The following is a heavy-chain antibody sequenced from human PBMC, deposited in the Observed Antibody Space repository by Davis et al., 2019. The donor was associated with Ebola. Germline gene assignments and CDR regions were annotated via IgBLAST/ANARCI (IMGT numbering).Heavy chain of an antibody. Sequence: GESLKISCTASGFTFSDYYTSWIRQAPGEGLEWVSYISNGGSYTNYAASVKGRFTVSRDNAKNSLSLEMSGLRVEDTAVYFCARDPPHCSNGVCFSPWFDYWGKGTLVTVSS. CDR1: GFTFSDYY. J-gene: IGHJ4*02. V-gene: IGHV3-11*06. D-gene: IGHD2-8*01. CDR3: ARDPPHCSNGVCFSPWFDY. CDR2: ISNGGSYT.